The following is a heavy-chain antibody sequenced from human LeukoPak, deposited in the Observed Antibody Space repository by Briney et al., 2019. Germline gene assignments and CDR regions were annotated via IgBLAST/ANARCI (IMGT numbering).Heavy chain of an antibody. Sequence: GGSLRLSCAASGFIFSSYSMNSVRQAPGKGLEWVSAISGSGGSTYYADSVKGRFTISRDNSNYTLYLQMNSLRAEDTAIYYCAKDMTGGWQLLYYFDYWGQGTLVTVSS. D-gene: IGHD2-15*01. V-gene: IGHV3-23*01. CDR3: AKDMTGGWQLLYYFDY. CDR2: ISGSGGST. CDR1: GFIFSSYS. J-gene: IGHJ4*02.